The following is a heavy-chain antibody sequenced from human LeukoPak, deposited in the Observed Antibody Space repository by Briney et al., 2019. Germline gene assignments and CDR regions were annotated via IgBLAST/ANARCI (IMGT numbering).Heavy chain of an antibody. J-gene: IGHJ3*02. CDR3: ARVSENYYDAFDI. CDR2: ISSSSSYI. Sequence: GGSLRLSCAASGFTFSSYSMNWVRQAPGKGLEWVSSISSSSSYIYYADSVKGRFTISRDNAKNSLYLQMNSLRAEDTAVYYCARVSENYYDAFDIWGQGTMVTVSS. D-gene: IGHD3-22*01. V-gene: IGHV3-21*01. CDR1: GFTFSSYS.